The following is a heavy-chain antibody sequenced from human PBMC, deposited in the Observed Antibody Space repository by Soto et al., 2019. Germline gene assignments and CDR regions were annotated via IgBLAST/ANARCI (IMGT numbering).Heavy chain of an antibody. Sequence: GGSLRLSCAASGFTFSSYWMHWVRQAPGKGLVWVSRINSDGSSTSYADSVKGRFTISRDNAKNTLYLQMNSLRAEDTAVYYCARGHFQYSSSLVISDNYYYYYYMDVWGKGTTVTVSS. CDR3: ARGHFQYSSSLVISDNYYYYYYMDV. D-gene: IGHD6-6*01. CDR2: INSDGSST. V-gene: IGHV3-74*01. J-gene: IGHJ6*03. CDR1: GFTFSSYW.